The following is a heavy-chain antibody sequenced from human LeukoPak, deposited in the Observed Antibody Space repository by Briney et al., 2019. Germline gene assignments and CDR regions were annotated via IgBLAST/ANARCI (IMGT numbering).Heavy chain of an antibody. Sequence: GASVKVSCKASGYTFTSYYMHWVRQAPGQGLEWMGIINPSGGSTNYAQKFQGRVTMTRDTSTSTVYMELSSLRSEDTAVYYCARDDGSQRDLYGMDVWGQGTTVTVSS. CDR1: GYTFTSYY. J-gene: IGHJ6*02. CDR3: ARDDGSQRDLYGMDV. CDR2: INPSGGST. D-gene: IGHD5-24*01. V-gene: IGHV1-46*01.